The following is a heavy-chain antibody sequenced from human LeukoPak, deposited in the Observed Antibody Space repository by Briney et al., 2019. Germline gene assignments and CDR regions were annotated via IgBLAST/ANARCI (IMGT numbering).Heavy chain of an antibody. Sequence: SETLSFTCTVSGGSISSYYWSWIRQPAGKGLEWIGRIYTSGSTNYNPSLKSRVTMSVDTSENQFSLKLNSVTAADTAVYYCARVAMSSGWYGCFDLWGRGTLVTVSS. V-gene: IGHV4-4*07. CDR2: IYTSGST. J-gene: IGHJ2*01. CDR1: GGSISSYY. D-gene: IGHD6-19*01. CDR3: ARVAMSSGWYGCFDL.